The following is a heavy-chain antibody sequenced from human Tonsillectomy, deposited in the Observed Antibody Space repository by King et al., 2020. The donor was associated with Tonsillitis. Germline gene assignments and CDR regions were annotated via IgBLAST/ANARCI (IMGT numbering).Heavy chain of an antibody. CDR2: IWYDGSNK. J-gene: IGHJ4*02. CDR3: ARALGSSGYRLDY. D-gene: IGHD3-22*01. V-gene: IGHV3-33*08. CDR1: GFTFNNYG. Sequence: VQLVESGGGVVQPGRSLRLSCAASGFTFNNYGMHWVRQAPGKGLEWVAVIWYDGSNKFNADSVKGRFTISRDNSKNTLYLQMNTLRAEDTAVYYCARALGSSGYRLDYWGQGTLVTVSS.